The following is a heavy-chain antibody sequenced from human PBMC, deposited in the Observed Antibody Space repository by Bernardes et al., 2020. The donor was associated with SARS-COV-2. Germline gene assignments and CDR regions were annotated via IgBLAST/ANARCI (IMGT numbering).Heavy chain of an antibody. J-gene: IGHJ6*02. CDR1: GGSFSGYY. CDR3: ARGWSGYNYYYYYGMDV. V-gene: IGHV4-34*01. Sequence: SETLSLTCAVYGGSFSGYYWSWIRQPPGKGLEWIGEINHSGSTNYNPSLKSRVTISEDTSKNQFSLKLSSVTAADTAVYYCARGWSGYNYYYYYGMDVWGQGTTVTVSS. D-gene: IGHD3-3*01. CDR2: INHSGST.